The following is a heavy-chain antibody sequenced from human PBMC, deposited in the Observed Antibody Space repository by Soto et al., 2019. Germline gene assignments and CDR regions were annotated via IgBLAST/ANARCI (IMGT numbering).Heavy chain of an antibody. CDR1: GGSVSSGSYY. J-gene: IGHJ4*02. V-gene: IGHV4-61*01. Sequence: PSETLSLTCTVSGGSVSSGSYYWSWIRQPPGKGLEWIGYIYYSGSTNYNPSLKSRVTISVDTSKNQFSLKLSSVTAADTAVYYCASGAYCGGDCYYFDYWGQGTLVTVSS. D-gene: IGHD2-21*02. CDR3: ASGAYCGGDCYYFDY. CDR2: IYYSGST.